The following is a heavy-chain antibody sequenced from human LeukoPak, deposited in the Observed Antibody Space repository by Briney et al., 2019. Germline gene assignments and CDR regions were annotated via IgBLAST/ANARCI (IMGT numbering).Heavy chain of an antibody. CDR1: GVTFSTYW. V-gene: IGHV3-74*01. Sequence: GGSLRLSCAASGVTFSTYWMQWVRQTPGKGLVWVSRINSDGSSTNYADSVKGRFTISRDNAKNTLYLQMNSLRAEDTAVYYCARDSCSGGTCYFGYWGQGTLVTVSS. CDR3: ARDSCSGGTCYFGY. D-gene: IGHD2-15*01. CDR2: INSDGSST. J-gene: IGHJ4*02.